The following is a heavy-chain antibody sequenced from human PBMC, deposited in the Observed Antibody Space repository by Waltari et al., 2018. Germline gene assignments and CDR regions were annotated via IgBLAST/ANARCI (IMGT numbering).Heavy chain of an antibody. Sequence: EGLLVESGGSFVRRGGPLRLSCSASGFTFTHYNINWVLQAPGKGLEWVAHVNWDGSTTTHADSVKGRFTISRDNSKNSVYLQMTNLRHEDTASYYCARDGPYYYYGLDVWGQGTTATVSS. CDR2: VNWDGSTT. CDR1: GFTFTHYN. V-gene: IGHV3-20*04. J-gene: IGHJ6*02. CDR3: ARDGPYYYYGLDV.